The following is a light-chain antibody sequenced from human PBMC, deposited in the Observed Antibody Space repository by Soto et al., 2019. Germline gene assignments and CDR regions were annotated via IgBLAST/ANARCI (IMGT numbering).Light chain of an antibody. CDR2: AAS. V-gene: IGKV1-27*01. J-gene: IGKJ5*01. Sequence: DIQVTQSPSSVSASVGDRVTITCRASQDINNYLAWYQQKPGKFPKLLIYAASTLHPGVPSRFSGSGSGTDFTLTISSLQPEDVATYYCQKYNSAPLTFGPGTRLEIK. CDR3: QKYNSAPLT. CDR1: QDINNY.